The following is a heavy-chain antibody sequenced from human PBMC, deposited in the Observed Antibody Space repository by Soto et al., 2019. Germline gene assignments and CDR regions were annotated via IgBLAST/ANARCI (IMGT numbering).Heavy chain of an antibody. CDR3: ARRPIKLPAMVRGYFDY. CDR2: INHSGST. J-gene: IGHJ4*02. Sequence: PXGTLALTCAVYGGSFSGYYWSGIRQPPGKGLEWIGEINHSGSTNYNPSLKSRVTISVDTSKNQFSLKLSSVTAADTAVYYCARRPIKLPAMVRGYFDYWGQGTLVTVSS. V-gene: IGHV4-34*01. CDR1: GGSFSGYY. D-gene: IGHD5-18*01.